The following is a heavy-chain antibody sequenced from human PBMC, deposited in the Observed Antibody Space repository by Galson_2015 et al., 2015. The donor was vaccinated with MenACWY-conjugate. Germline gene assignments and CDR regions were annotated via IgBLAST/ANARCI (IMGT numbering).Heavy chain of an antibody. CDR1: GFTFSNAR. CDR3: TTDPLTMVRGVDAFDI. J-gene: IGHJ3*02. CDR2: IKSKTDGGTT. D-gene: IGHD3-10*01. Sequence: SLRLSCAASGFTFSNARMSWVRQAPGKGLEWVGRIKSKTDGGTTDYAAPVKGRFTISRDDSKNTLYLQMNSLKTEDTAVYYCTTDPLTMVRGVDAFDIWGQGTMVTVSS. V-gene: IGHV3-15*01.